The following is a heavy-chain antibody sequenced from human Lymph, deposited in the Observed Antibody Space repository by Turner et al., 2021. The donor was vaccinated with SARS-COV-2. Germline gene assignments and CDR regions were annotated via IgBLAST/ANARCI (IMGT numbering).Heavy chain of an antibody. Sequence: QVQLVESGGGVVQPGRSLRLACAAYGFTFSSYAMHWVRQAPGKGLEWVTVISYDGSNKYYADSVKGRFTISRDNSKNTLYLQMISLRAEDTAVYYCAKVRSIFGVVIGGMDVWGQGTTVTVSS. V-gene: IGHV3-30*18. D-gene: IGHD3-3*01. CDR2: ISYDGSNK. CDR3: AKVRSIFGVVIGGMDV. CDR1: GFTFSSYA. J-gene: IGHJ6*02.